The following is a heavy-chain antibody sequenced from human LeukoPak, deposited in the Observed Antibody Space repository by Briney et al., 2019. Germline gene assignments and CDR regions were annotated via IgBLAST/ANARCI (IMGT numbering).Heavy chain of an antibody. D-gene: IGHD2-2*01. CDR1: GFTVSSNY. J-gene: IGHJ4*02. V-gene: IGHV3-66*01. CDR3: ARDKPAAAILVY. CDR2: IYSGGST. Sequence: GGSLRLSCAASGFTVSSNYMSWVRQAPGKGLEWVSVIYSGGSTYYADSVKGRFTISRDNSKNTLYLQMNSLRAEDTAVYYCARDKPAAAILVYWGQGTLVTVSS.